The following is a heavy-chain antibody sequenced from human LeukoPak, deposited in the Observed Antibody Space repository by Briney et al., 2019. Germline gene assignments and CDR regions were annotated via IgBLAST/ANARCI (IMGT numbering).Heavy chain of an antibody. Sequence: GGSLRLSCAASGFTFRSYCMHWVRQAPGKGLVWVSRINSDGSSTSYADSVKGRFTISRDNAKNTLYLQMNSLRAEDTAVYYCARGGYSGSYYTPRYYYMDVWGKGTTVTVSS. D-gene: IGHD1-26*01. V-gene: IGHV3-74*01. J-gene: IGHJ6*03. CDR3: ARGGYSGSYYTPRYYYMDV. CDR1: GFTFRSYC. CDR2: INSDGSST.